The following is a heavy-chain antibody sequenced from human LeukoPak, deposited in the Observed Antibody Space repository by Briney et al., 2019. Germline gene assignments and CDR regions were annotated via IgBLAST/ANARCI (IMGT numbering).Heavy chain of an antibody. CDR3: ARLRYCTNGVCP. CDR1: GFTVSSSH. Sequence: GGSLRLSCTASGFTVSSSHMSWVRQAPGKGLEWVSVIYSGGNTYNADSVKGRFTTSRDISKNTLYLQMNSLRAEDTAVYYCARLRYCTNGVCPWGQGTLVTVSS. J-gene: IGHJ5*02. D-gene: IGHD2-8*01. CDR2: IYSGGNT. V-gene: IGHV3-66*04.